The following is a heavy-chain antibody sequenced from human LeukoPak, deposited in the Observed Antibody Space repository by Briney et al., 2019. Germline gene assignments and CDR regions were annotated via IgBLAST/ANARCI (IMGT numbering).Heavy chain of an antibody. CDR2: INPNSGGT. J-gene: IGHJ4*02. Sequence: ASVKVSCKASGYTFTGYYMHWVRQAPGQGLEWMGWINPNSGGTNYAQKFQGRVTMTRDTSISTAYMELSRLRSDDTAVYYCARDRGGDRMGDYWGQGILVTVSS. CDR3: ARDRGGDRMGDY. V-gene: IGHV1-2*02. D-gene: IGHD2-21*02. CDR1: GYTFTGYY.